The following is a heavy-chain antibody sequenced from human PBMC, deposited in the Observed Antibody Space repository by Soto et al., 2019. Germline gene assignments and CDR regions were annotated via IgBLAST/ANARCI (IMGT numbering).Heavy chain of an antibody. D-gene: IGHD1-26*01. Sequence: LSLTCSVSGDSFSTYYWSWIRRPAGKGLEWIGRIQSSGSTNYNPSFKSRVTMSVDTSKIQFSLKLSSVTAADTAVYYCAREGGYRANYYTPFDYWGQGTLVTVSS. CDR2: IQSSGST. CDR3: AREGGYRANYYTPFDY. CDR1: GDSFSTYY. J-gene: IGHJ4*02. V-gene: IGHV4-4*07.